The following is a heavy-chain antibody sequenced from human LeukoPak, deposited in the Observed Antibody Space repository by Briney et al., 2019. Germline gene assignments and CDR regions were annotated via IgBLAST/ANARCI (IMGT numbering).Heavy chain of an antibody. V-gene: IGHV3-23*01. CDR2: IDGGGYTT. CDR3: VSFYETY. J-gene: IGHJ4*02. D-gene: IGHD2/OR15-2a*01. CDR1: GFPFSSYA. Sequence: PGGSLRLSCAASGFPFSSYAMSWVRQAPGRGLEWVSAIDGGGYTTYYADSVKGRFTISRDNSKNTLFLLMSSLRAEDTAVYYCVSFYETYWGRGTLVTVSS.